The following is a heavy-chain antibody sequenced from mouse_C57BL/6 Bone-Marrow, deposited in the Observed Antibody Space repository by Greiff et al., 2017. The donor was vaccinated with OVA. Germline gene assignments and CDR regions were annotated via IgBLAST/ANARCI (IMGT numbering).Heavy chain of an antibody. CDR1: GYTFTSYW. J-gene: IGHJ2*01. V-gene: IGHV1-52*01. D-gene: IGHD3-1*01. CDR2: IDPSDSDT. CDR3: ASASDYFDY. Sequence: QVQLQQPGAELVRPGSSVKLSCKASGYTFTSYWMHWVKQRPIQGLEWIGNIDPSDSDTHYNQKFKDKATLTVDKSSSTAYMQLSSLTSDDSAVYYCASASDYFDYWGKGTTLTVSS.